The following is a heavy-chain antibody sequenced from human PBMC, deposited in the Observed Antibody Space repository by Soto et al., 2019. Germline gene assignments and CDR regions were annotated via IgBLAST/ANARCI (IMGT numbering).Heavy chain of an antibody. Sequence: GGSLRLSCAASGFTFNSYTMAGVRQDPGKGLEWVSSISGSGGSPSYADSVQGRFTISRDNSRNTLSLQMNSLRAEDTATYYCAKARCSGNSCYVPDYWGHGSLVPVSP. D-gene: IGHD2-15*01. V-gene: IGHV3-23*01. CDR3: AKARCSGNSCYVPDY. CDR2: ISGSGGSP. CDR1: GFTFNSYT. J-gene: IGHJ4*01.